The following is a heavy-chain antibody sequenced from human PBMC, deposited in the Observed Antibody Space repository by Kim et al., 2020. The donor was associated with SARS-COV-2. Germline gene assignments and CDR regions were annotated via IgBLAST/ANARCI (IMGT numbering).Heavy chain of an antibody. V-gene: IGHV3-13*04. D-gene: IGHD1-20*01. CDR3: ARGPREEGIRGRKGYSDL. CDR1: GFSFSSYD. J-gene: IGHJ2*01. Sequence: GGSLRLSCAASGFSFSSYDMNWVRQGTEKGLEWVSSIGTKADTYYPDSVKDRLTISSENAKDSFYLQRNSLRAEDTAVYYCARGPREEGIRGRKGYSDLWGRGTVVTVSS. CDR2: IGTKADT.